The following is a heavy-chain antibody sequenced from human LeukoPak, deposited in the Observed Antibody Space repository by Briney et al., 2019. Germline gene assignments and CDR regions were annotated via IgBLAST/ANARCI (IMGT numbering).Heavy chain of an antibody. D-gene: IGHD3-3*01. CDR2: IYPGDSDT. CDR3: FREEDGIRDDAFDI. CDR1: GYSFTSYW. V-gene: IGHV5-51*01. J-gene: IGHJ3*02. Sequence: VESLKISCKGSGYSFTSYWIGRVRQMPGKGLEWMGIIYPGDSDTRYSPSFQGQVTISADKSISTAYLQWSSLKASDTAMYFFFREEDGIRDDAFDIWGQGTMVTVSS.